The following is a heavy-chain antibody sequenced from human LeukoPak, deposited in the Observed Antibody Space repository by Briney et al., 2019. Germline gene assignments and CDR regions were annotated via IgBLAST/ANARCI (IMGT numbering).Heavy chain of an antibody. D-gene: IGHD2-15*01. Sequence: GGSLRLSCAASGFTFSGYAMSWVRQAPGKGLEWVSAISGSGGSTYYADSVKGRFTISRDNSKNTLYLQMNSLRAEDTAVYYCAKDLSIVVVVAATAFDIWGQGTMVTVSS. V-gene: IGHV3-23*01. CDR2: ISGSGGST. J-gene: IGHJ3*02. CDR1: GFTFSGYA. CDR3: AKDLSIVVVVAATAFDI.